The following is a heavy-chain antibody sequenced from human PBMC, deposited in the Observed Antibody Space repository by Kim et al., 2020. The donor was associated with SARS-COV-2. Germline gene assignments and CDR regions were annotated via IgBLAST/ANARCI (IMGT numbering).Heavy chain of an antibody. D-gene: IGHD2-2*01. V-gene: IGHV3-23*01. CDR1: GFTFSSYA. CDR3: AKGGSGCSSTSCYVVY. Sequence: GGSLRLSCAASGFTFSSYAMSWVRQAPGKGLEWVSAISGSGGSTYYADSVKGRFTISRDNSKNTLYLQMNSLRAEDTAVYYCAKGGSGCSSTSCYVVYWGQGTLVTVSS. J-gene: IGHJ4*02. CDR2: ISGSGGST.